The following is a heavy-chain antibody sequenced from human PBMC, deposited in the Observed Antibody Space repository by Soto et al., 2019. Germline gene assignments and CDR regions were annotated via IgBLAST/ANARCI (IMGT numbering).Heavy chain of an antibody. Sequence: PSETLSLTCSISGGSISSSGYYWGWIRQPPGKGLEWIASISYKGTAYYNPSLKSRVTIFEDTSKNQFSLKLSSVTAADTAVYYCARGRKGRIEYYYYYGMDVWGQGTTVTVSS. V-gene: IGHV4-39*01. J-gene: IGHJ6*02. CDR1: GGSISSSGYY. CDR3: ARGRKGRIEYYYYYGMDV. CDR2: ISYKGTA.